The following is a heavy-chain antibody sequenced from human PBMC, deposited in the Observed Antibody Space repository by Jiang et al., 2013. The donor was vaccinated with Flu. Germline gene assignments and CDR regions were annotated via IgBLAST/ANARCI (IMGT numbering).Heavy chain of an antibody. D-gene: IGHD6-19*01. CDR2: ISSSGSTI. CDR1: GFTFSSYE. J-gene: IGHJ4*02. V-gene: IGHV3-48*03. Sequence: VQLVESGGGLVQPGGSLRLSCAASGFTFSSYEMNWVRQAPGKGLEWVSYISSSGSTIYYADSVKGRFTISRDNAKNSLYLQMNSLRAEDTAVYYCARDSSGWSIQYYFDYVGPGNPGHRLL. CDR3: ARDSSGWSIQYYFDY.